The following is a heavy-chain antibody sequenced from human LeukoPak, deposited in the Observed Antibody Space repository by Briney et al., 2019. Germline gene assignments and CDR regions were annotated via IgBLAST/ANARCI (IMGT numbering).Heavy chain of an antibody. Sequence: SETLSLTCAVYGGSFSGYYWSWIRQPPGKGLEWIGEINHSGSTNYNPSLKSRVTISVDTSKNQFSLKLSSVTAADTAVYYCARAYSSSWYYYYGMDVWGQGTTVTVSS. D-gene: IGHD6-13*01. CDR1: GGSFSGYY. V-gene: IGHV4-34*01. J-gene: IGHJ6*02. CDR2: INHSGST. CDR3: ARAYSSSWYYYYGMDV.